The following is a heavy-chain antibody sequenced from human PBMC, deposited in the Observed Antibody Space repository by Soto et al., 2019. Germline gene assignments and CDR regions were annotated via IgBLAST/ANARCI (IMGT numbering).Heavy chain of an antibody. CDR1: GASITDGAYS. D-gene: IGHD3-10*01. Sequence: PSETLSLTCTVSGASITDGAYSWSWIRQTPGKGLEWIGYINHLETTFYNPSFESRLTLPIDRTKNQFSPNLKSTSAADRAVYFCARGGGFDSFDYWGQGILVTVSS. J-gene: IGHJ4*02. CDR3: ARGGGFDSFDY. V-gene: IGHV4-30-2*01. CDR2: INHLETT.